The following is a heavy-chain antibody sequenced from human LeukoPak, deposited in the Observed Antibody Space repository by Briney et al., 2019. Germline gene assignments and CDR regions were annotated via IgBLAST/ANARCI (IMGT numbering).Heavy chain of an antibody. CDR1: GGPISSGDYY. D-gene: IGHD3-22*01. V-gene: IGHV4-30-4*01. Sequence: TLSLTCTVSGGPISSGDYYWSWIRQPPGKGLEWIAYMYYSGSTYYNPSLKSRVTMSADTSKNQLFLKLSSVTAADTAVYYCARPYYYDSRIDPWGQGILVTVSS. CDR2: MYYSGST. J-gene: IGHJ5*02. CDR3: ARPYYYDSRIDP.